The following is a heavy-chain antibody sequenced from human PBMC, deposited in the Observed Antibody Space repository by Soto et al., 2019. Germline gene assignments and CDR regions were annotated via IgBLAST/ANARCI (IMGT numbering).Heavy chain of an antibody. V-gene: IGHV4-59*01. Sequence: SETLSLTCTVSGGSINSDYWSWIRQPPGKGLEWMGSIYYSGNTKFSPSLKSRVTISVETSRKRFSLKLASVTATDTAVYYCARDLVVPAAVLDYYGFDVWGQGTTVTVSS. D-gene: IGHD2-2*01. CDR3: ARDLVVPAAVLDYYGFDV. J-gene: IGHJ6*02. CDR1: GGSINSDY. CDR2: IYYSGNT.